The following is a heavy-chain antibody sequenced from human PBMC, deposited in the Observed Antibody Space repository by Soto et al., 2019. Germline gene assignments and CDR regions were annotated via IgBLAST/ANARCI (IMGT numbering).Heavy chain of an antibody. CDR1: GYTFASYG. J-gene: IGHJ6*02. Sequence: ASVKVSCKASGYTFASYGISWLRQAPGQGLEWMGWISAYNGNTNYAQKLQGRVTMTTDTSTSTAYMELRSLRSDDTAVYYCARDAWGVGATIHYYGMDVWGQGTTVTVSS. V-gene: IGHV1-18*01. D-gene: IGHD1-26*01. CDR2: ISAYNGNT. CDR3: ARDAWGVGATIHYYGMDV.